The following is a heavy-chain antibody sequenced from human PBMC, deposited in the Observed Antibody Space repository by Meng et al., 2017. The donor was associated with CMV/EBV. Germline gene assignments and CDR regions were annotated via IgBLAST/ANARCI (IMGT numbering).Heavy chain of an antibody. CDR1: GSTFSSYA. CDR3: ARDRILVPSAYYGMDV. CDR2: ISYDGSNK. J-gene: IGHJ6*02. D-gene: IGHD2-2*01. V-gene: IGHV3-30*04. Sequence: GGSLRLSCAASGSTFSSYAMHWVRQAPGKGLEWVAVISYDGSNKYYADSVKGRFTISRDNSKNTLYLQMNSLRAEDTAVYYCARDRILVPSAYYGMDVWGQGTTVTVSS.